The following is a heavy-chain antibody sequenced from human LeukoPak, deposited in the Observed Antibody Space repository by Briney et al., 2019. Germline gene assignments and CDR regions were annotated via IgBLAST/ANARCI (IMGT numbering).Heavy chain of an antibody. CDR3: ARAPSEIGGYYPEYFRH. Sequence: GGSLRLSCAASGFTFSTYWMHWVRQAPGKRLVWVSRIKSDGSTNYADSVKGRFTISRDNAKNTVSLQMNSLRPEDTGVYYCARAPSEIGGYYPEYFRHWGQGSLVTVSS. D-gene: IGHD3-22*01. CDR2: IKSDGST. V-gene: IGHV3-74*01. J-gene: IGHJ1*01. CDR1: GFTFSTYW.